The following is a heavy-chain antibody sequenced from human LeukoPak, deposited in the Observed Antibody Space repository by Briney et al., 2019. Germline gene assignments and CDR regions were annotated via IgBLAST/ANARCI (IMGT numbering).Heavy chain of an antibody. J-gene: IGHJ4*02. CDR2: IYYSGST. CDR3: ARGREQLASFDY. V-gene: IGHV4-59*01. D-gene: IGHD6-6*01. CDR1: GGSISSYY. Sequence: SSETLSLTCTVSGGSISSYYRSWIRQPPGKGLEWIGYIYYSGSTNYNPSLKSRVTISVDTSKNQFSLKLSSVTAADTAVYYCARGREQLASFDYWGQGTLVTVSS.